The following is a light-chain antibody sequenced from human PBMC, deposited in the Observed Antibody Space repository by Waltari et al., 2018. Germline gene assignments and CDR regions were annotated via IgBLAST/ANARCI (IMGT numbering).Light chain of an antibody. J-gene: IGLJ3*02. V-gene: IGLV2-14*03. CDR1: KSDVGFYNY. Sequence: QSALTQPASVSGSPGQSITIFCTGTKSDVGFYNYGSWYQQHPGKAPKGIIYDVSQRPSGISNRFSGSKSGNTASLTISGLQADDEADYYCKSYTGTGSWVFGGGTKLTVL. CDR2: DVS. CDR3: KSYTGTGSWV.